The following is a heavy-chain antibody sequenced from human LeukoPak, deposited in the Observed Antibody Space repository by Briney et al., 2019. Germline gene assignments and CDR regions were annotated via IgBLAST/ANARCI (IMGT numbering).Heavy chain of an antibody. CDR2: ISSSGSTI. Sequence: PGGSLRLSCAASGFTFNDYYMSWIRQAPGKGLEWVSYISSSGSTIYYADSVKGRFTISRDNAKNSLYLQMNSLRAEDTAVYYCASPGLEYSSSSGYYYYYMDVWGKGTTVTVSS. CDR3: ASPGLEYSSSSGYYYYYMDV. V-gene: IGHV3-11*01. J-gene: IGHJ6*03. CDR1: GFTFNDYY. D-gene: IGHD6-6*01.